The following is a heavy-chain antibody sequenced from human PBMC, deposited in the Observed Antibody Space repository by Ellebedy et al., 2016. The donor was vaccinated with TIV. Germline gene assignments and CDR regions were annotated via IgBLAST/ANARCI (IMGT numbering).Heavy chain of an antibody. D-gene: IGHD3-10*02. CDR2: ISSAGST. CDR3: ARASFYDVDLSGWYFDI. Sequence: GGSLRLSCAASGFTVSTNYMNWVRQAPGKGLEWVSIISSAGSTYYADSVKGRFIIPKDTSKNTLNLQMTSLRAEDTAVYYCARASFYDVDLSGWYFDIWGRGTLVTVSS. J-gene: IGHJ2*01. CDR1: GFTVSTNY. V-gene: IGHV3-66*01.